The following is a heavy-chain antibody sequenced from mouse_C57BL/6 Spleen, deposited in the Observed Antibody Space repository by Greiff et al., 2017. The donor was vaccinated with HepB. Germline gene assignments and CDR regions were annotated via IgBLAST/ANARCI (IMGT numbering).Heavy chain of an antibody. CDR2: ISSGSSTI. D-gene: IGHD1-1*01. Sequence: DVKLVESGGGLVKPGGSLKLSCAASGFTFSDYGMHWVRQAPEKGLEWVAYISSGSSTIYYADTVKGRFTISRDNAKNTLFLQMTSLRSEDTAMYYCARGDYYGGAWFAYWGQGTLVTVSA. CDR3: ARGDYYGGAWFAY. CDR1: GFTFSDYG. V-gene: IGHV5-17*01. J-gene: IGHJ3*01.